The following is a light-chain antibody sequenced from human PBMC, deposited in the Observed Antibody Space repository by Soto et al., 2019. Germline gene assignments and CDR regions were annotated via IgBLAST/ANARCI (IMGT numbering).Light chain of an antibody. V-gene: IGKV3-11*01. CDR3: QQRSNLPLT. Sequence: EIVLTQSPATLSLSPGERATLSCRASQSVRRYLAWYPQTRGQAPRLXIYDTSIRESGIPARFSGSGSGTEFTLTISSLDPEDSAVYYCQQRSNLPLTFGQGTRLEIK. CDR2: DTS. J-gene: IGKJ5*01. CDR1: QSVRRY.